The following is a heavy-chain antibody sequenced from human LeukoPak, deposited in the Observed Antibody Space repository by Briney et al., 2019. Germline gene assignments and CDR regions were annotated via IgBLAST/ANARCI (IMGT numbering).Heavy chain of an antibody. J-gene: IGHJ4*02. Sequence: GGSLRLSCAASGFTFSSYGMHWVRQAPGKGLEWVAFIRYDGSNKYYADSVKGRFTISRDNSKNTLYLQMNSLRAEDTAVYYCAKAGSNYDFWSGYHYYFDYWGQGTLVTVSS. CDR2: IRYDGSNK. CDR3: AKAGSNYDFWSGYHYYFDY. CDR1: GFTFSSYG. D-gene: IGHD3-3*01. V-gene: IGHV3-30*02.